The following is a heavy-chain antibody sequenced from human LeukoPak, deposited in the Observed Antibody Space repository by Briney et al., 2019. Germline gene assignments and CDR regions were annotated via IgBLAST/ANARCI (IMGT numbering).Heavy chain of an antibody. CDR3: ARDIRDANF. J-gene: IGHJ4*02. CDR2: INGDGSDR. V-gene: IGHV3-74*01. Sequence: GGSQRLSCVASGFTFSSYWMHWVRQAPGKGLVWVSRINGDGSDRNYADSVKGRFTISGDNAKNTVYLQMNSLRDDDTAIYYCARDIRDANFWGQGTLVTVSS. CDR1: GFTFSSYW.